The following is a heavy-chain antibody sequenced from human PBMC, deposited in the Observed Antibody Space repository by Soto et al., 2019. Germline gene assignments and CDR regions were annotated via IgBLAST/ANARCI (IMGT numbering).Heavy chain of an antibody. V-gene: IGHV3-23*01. CDR1: GFIFENFG. CDR3: AKNQGVELVPLATVDWFDP. J-gene: IGHJ5*02. CDR2: ISGSGFKK. Sequence: LRLSCAASGFIFENFGMSWVRQAPGKGLEWISSISGSGFKKYYADSVKGRFTISRDNSKSTVYLELNNLSAEDTAVYHCAKNQGVELVPLATVDWFDPWGQGSVGTVSS. D-gene: IGHD1-26*01.